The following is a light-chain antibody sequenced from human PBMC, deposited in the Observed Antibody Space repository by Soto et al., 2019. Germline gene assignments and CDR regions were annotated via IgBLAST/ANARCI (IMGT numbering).Light chain of an antibody. Sequence: QSALTQPRSVSGSPGQSVTISCTGTSSDVGGYNHVSWYQQRPGKAPKLMIYDVIKRPSGVPDRFSGSKSDNTASLPISGLQAEDEADYYCSSYAGSYTYVFATGTKLTVL. CDR3: SSYAGSYTYV. CDR2: DVI. CDR1: SSDVGGYNH. V-gene: IGLV2-11*01. J-gene: IGLJ1*01.